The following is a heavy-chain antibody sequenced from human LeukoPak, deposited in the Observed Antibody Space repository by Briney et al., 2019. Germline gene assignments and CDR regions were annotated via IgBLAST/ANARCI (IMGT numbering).Heavy chain of an antibody. CDR1: GVTSSDYS. CDR3: ARGYDSSGYYPGALDD. D-gene: IGHD3-22*01. Sequence: GGSLRISCAVSGVTSSDYSMNWVRQAPGKGLEWVSSINVRGTHIYYADSVKGRFTISRDNTKNSLYLKMNSLRAEDTAVYYCARGYDSSGYYPGALDDWGQGNVVTVSS. CDR2: INVRGTHI. J-gene: IGHJ4*02. V-gene: IGHV3-21*01.